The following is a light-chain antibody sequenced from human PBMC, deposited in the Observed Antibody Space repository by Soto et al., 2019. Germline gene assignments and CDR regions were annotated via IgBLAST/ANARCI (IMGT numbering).Light chain of an antibody. CDR1: QSVSSY. CDR2: DAS. Sequence: EIVLTQSPATLSLSPGERATLSCRASQSVSSYLAWYQQKPGQAPRLLIHDASNRATGIPARFSGSGSGTDFTLTISSLEPEDFAVYYCHQRSNWLATFGQGTKVEIK. CDR3: HQRSNWLAT. V-gene: IGKV3-11*01. J-gene: IGKJ1*01.